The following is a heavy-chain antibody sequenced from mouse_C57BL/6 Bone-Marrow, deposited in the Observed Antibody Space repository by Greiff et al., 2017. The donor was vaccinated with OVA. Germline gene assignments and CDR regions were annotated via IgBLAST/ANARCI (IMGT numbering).Heavy chain of an antibody. CDR1: GYTFTSYW. J-gene: IGHJ3*01. Sequence: VQLQQPGAELVMPGASVKLSCKASGYTFTSYWMHWVKQRPGQGLEWIGEIDPSDSYTNYNQKFKGKSTLTVDKSSSTAYMQLSSLTSEDSAVYYCASGWAWFAYWGQGTLVTVSA. CDR3: ASGWAWFAY. V-gene: IGHV1-69*01. D-gene: IGHD3-3*01. CDR2: IDPSDSYT.